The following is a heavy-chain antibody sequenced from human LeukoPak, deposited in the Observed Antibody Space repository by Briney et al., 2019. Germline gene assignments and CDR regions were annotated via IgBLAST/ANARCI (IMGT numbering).Heavy chain of an antibody. CDR2: IIPIFGTA. D-gene: IGHD3-10*01. Sequence: SVRVSCKASGYTFTGYYMHWVRQAPGQGLEWMGRIIPIFGTANYAQKFQGRVTITTDESTSTAYMELSSLRSEDTAVYYCAISGYGSLGGLDYWGQGTLVTVSS. J-gene: IGHJ4*02. CDR1: GYTFTGYY. V-gene: IGHV1-69*05. CDR3: AISGYGSLGGLDY.